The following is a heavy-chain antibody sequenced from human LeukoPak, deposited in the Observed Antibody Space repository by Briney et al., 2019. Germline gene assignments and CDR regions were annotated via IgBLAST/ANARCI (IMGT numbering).Heavy chain of an antibody. CDR2: ISGSGGST. CDR3: AKGDYDSGGYGYYYYYGMDV. CDR1: GFTFSSYA. V-gene: IGHV3-23*01. D-gene: IGHD3-22*01. Sequence: TGGSLRLSCAASGFTFSSYAMSWVRQAPGKGLEWVSAISGSGGSTYYADSVKGRFTISRDNSKNTLYLQMNSLRAEDTAVYYCAKGDYDSGGYGYYYYYGMDVWGQGTTVTVSS. J-gene: IGHJ6*02.